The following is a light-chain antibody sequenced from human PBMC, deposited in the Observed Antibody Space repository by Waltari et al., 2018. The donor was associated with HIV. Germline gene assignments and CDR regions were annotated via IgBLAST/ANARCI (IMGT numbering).Light chain of an antibody. Sequence: QSVLAQPPSASGTPGQRVTISCSGSTSNIGGNTVPWYQQLPGTAPKLLIYSNNQRPSGVPDRFSGSTSGTSASLVISGLQSEDEADYYCAAWDDSLKGGAFGPGTKVTVL. J-gene: IGLJ1*01. V-gene: IGLV1-44*01. CDR2: SNN. CDR1: TSNIGGNT. CDR3: AAWDDSLKGGA.